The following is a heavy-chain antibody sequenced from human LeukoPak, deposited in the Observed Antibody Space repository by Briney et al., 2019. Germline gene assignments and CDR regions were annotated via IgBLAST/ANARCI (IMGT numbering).Heavy chain of an antibody. D-gene: IGHD3-10*01. CDR1: GGSVSSGSYY. Sequence: SETLSLTCIVFGGSVSSGSYYWSWIRQPPGKGLEWIGYIYNSESTNYNPSLKSRVTISVDTSKNQFSLKLSSVTAADTAVYYCVRSLGSGSSTNLAVDYWGQGTLVTVSS. J-gene: IGHJ4*02. V-gene: IGHV4-61*01. CDR2: IYNSEST. CDR3: VRSLGSGSSTNLAVDY.